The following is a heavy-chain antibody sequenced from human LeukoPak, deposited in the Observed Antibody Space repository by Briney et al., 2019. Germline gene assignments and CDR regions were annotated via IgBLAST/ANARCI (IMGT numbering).Heavy chain of an antibody. CDR2: ISGSGVST. Sequence: TGGSLRLSCAASGFTFSSSAMSWVRQAPGKGLEWVSVISGSGVSTYYADSVKGRFTVSRDNSKNTLYLQMNSLRAEDTAVYYCAKDVYGSGSYTQTAFDYWGQGTLVTVSS. D-gene: IGHD3-10*01. CDR1: GFTFSSSA. V-gene: IGHV3-23*01. J-gene: IGHJ4*02. CDR3: AKDVYGSGSYTQTAFDY.